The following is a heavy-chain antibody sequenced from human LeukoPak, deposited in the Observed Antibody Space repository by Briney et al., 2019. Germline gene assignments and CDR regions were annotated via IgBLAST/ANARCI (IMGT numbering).Heavy chain of an antibody. CDR2: ISGSSSYI. J-gene: IGHJ4*02. Sequence: KPGGSLRLSCAASGFTFSSYSMNWVRQAPGKGLEWVSSISGSSSYIYYADSVKGRFTISRDNAKNSLYLQINSLRAEDTAVYYCARGTMFPYYFDYWGQGTLVTVSS. V-gene: IGHV3-21*06. CDR1: GFTFSSYS. D-gene: IGHD3-10*02. CDR3: ARGTMFPYYFDY.